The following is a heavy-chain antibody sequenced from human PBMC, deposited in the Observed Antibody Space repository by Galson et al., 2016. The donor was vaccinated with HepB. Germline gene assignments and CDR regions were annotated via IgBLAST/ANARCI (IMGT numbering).Heavy chain of an antibody. D-gene: IGHD5-12*01. CDR3: ARGGSGYYDAFHI. Sequence: SVKVSCKASGFPFTGYYMHWVRQAPGQGLEWLGWINPNNGDTHYAQNFQGRVTRTRDTSITTVDMELSRLRSDDTAIYYCARGGSGYYDAFHIWGQGTMVTVSS. J-gene: IGHJ3*02. V-gene: IGHV1-2*02. CDR1: GFPFTGYY. CDR2: INPNNGDT.